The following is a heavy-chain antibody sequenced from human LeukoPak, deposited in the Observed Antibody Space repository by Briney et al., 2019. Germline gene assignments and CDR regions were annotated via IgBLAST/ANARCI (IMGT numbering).Heavy chain of an antibody. CDR3: ARGRVAAAGTY. D-gene: IGHD6-13*01. Sequence: GSLRLSCAASGFTFSSYSMNWVRQAPGKGLEWVSSISSSSSYIYYADSVKGRFTISRDNAKNSLYLQMNSLRAEDTAVYYCARGRVAAAGTYWGQGTLVTVSS. CDR2: ISSSSSYI. CDR1: GFTFSSYS. V-gene: IGHV3-21*01. J-gene: IGHJ4*02.